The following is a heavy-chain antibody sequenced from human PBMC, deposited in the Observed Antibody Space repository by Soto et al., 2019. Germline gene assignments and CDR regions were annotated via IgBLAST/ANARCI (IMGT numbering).Heavy chain of an antibody. CDR2: ISAYNGNT. D-gene: IGHD6-19*01. CDR3: ARDSLAVAGTDYYYYYYGMDV. CDR1: GYTFTGYG. V-gene: IGHV1-18*01. Sequence: ASVKVSCKASGYTFTGYGISWVRQAPGQGLEWMGWISAYNGNTNYAQKLQGRVTMTTDTSTSTAYMELRSLRSDDTAVYYCARDSLAVAGTDYYYYYYGMDVWGQGTTVTVSS. J-gene: IGHJ6*02.